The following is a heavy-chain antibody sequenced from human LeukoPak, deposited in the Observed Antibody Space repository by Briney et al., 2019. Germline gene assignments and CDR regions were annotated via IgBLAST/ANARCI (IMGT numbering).Heavy chain of an antibody. Sequence: SETLSLTCTVSGGSISSYYWSWIRQPAGKGLEWIGRIYTSGSTNYNPSLKSRVTMSVDTSKNQFPLKLSSVTAADTAVYYCAREHYDSSGYYYLSWFDPWGQGTLVTVSS. J-gene: IGHJ5*02. CDR1: GGSISSYY. V-gene: IGHV4-4*07. CDR3: AREHYDSSGYYYLSWFDP. D-gene: IGHD3-22*01. CDR2: IYTSGST.